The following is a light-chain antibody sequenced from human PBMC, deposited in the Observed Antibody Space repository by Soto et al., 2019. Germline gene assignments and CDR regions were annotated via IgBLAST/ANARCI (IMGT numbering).Light chain of an antibody. V-gene: IGKV1-5*01. CDR1: QSIDSW. J-gene: IGKJ1*01. Sequence: IQITQSPFALAASVGDRVTSTCRASQSIDSWLAWYHHKPVKAPKLLIYDVSSLQSGVPSRFSGSGSGTEFTLTISSLQPADYAPYYSHHYTLHSPWPFGQGTKVDNK. CDR2: DVS. CDR3: HHYTLHSPWP.